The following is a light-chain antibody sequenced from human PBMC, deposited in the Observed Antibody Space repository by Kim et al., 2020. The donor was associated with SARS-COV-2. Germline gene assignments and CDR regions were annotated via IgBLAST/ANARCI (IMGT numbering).Light chain of an antibody. V-gene: IGKV3-11*01. CDR3: QQRSSWPLT. J-gene: IGKJ4*01. CDR2: DAS. CDR1: QTIITY. Sequence: EIVLTQSPAILSLSPGERATLSCRASQTIITYLAWYQQKPGRAPRLLIYDASNRATGTPARFSGSGSGTDFTLTISSLEPEDFAVYYCQQRSSWPLTFGGGTKVDIK.